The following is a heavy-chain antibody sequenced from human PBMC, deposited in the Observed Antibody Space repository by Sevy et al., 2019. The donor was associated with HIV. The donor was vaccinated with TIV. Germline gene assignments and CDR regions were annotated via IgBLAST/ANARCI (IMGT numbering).Heavy chain of an antibody. J-gene: IGHJ6*03. CDR2: ISSSSSYI. CDR3: ARASAAADGYYYYYMDV. D-gene: IGHD6-13*01. V-gene: IGHV3-21*01. CDR1: GFTFSSYS. Sequence: GGSLTLSCAASGFTFSSYSMNWVRHAPGKGLEWVSSISSSSSYIYYADSVKGRFTISRDNAKNSLYLQMNSLRAEDTAVYYCARASAAADGYYYYYMDVWGKGTTVTVSS.